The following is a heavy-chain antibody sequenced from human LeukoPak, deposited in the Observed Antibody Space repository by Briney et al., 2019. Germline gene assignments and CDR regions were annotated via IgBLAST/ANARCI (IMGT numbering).Heavy chain of an antibody. CDR3: ARSPTYYYMDV. V-gene: IGHV3-30-3*01. Sequence: GGSLRLSREASGFTFSNYVIHWVRQAPGKGLEWLAVISYDGTNKYYTDSVKGRFTISRDHSKTTVDLQMDSLGGADTAVYYCARSPTYYYMDVWGKGTTVTVSS. CDR2: ISYDGTNK. CDR1: GFTFSNYV. J-gene: IGHJ6*03.